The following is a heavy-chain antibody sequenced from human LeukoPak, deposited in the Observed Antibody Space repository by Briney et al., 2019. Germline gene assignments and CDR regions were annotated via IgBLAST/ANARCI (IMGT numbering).Heavy chain of an antibody. CDR1: GFTFSSYA. V-gene: IGHV3-23*01. D-gene: IGHD6-19*01. CDR3: AKELYGWYYDY. Sequence: PGGSLRLSCAASGFTFSSYAMSWVRQAPGKGLEWVSAISGSDGSTNYADSVKGRFSISRDNSKNTLYLQMKSLRAEDTAVYYCAKELYGWYYDYWGQGTLVTASS. CDR2: ISGSDGST. J-gene: IGHJ4*02.